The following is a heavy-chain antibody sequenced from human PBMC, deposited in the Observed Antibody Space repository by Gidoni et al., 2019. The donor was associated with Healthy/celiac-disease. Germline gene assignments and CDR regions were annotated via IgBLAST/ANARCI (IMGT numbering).Heavy chain of an antibody. CDR1: GFTFSSYA. CDR3: AKLWGNLLEWLLYEESEGFDY. J-gene: IGHJ4*02. V-gene: IGHV3-23*01. D-gene: IGHD3-3*01. CDR2: ISGSGGST. Sequence: EVQLLESGGGWVQPGGSLRLSCAASGFTFSSYAMSWVRQAPGKGLEWVSAISGSGGSTYYADSVKGRFTISRDNSKNTLYLQMNSLRAEDTAVYYCAKLWGNLLEWLLYEESEGFDYWGQGTLVTVSS.